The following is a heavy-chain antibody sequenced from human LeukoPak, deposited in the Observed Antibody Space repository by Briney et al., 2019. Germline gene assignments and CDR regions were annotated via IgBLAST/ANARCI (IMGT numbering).Heavy chain of an antibody. CDR3: AGGYSPRQFDY. D-gene: IGHD5-18*01. J-gene: IGHJ4*02. Sequence: SETLSLTCTVSGGSISSYYWSWIRQPPGEGLEWIGSIYYSGNTNYNPSLKSRLTISVDTSKNQFSLRLSSVTAADTAVYYCAGGYSPRQFDYWGQGTLVTVSS. CDR2: IYYSGNT. V-gene: IGHV4-59*08. CDR1: GGSISSYY.